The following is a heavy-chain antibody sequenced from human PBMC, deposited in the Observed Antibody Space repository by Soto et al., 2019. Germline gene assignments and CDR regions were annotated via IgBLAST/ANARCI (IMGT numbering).Heavy chain of an antibody. CDR2: ISAYNGNT. CDR3: ARDRYYYDSSGYYVYCDY. D-gene: IGHD3-22*01. J-gene: IGHJ4*02. CDR1: GYTFTSYG. V-gene: IGHV1-18*01. Sequence: QVQLVQSGAEMKKPGASVKVSCKASGYTFTSYGISWVRQAPGQGLEWMGWISAYNGNTNYAQKLQGRGTMTTDTSTSTAYRELRSLISDDTAVYYCARDRYYYDSSGYYVYCDYWGQGTLVTVSS.